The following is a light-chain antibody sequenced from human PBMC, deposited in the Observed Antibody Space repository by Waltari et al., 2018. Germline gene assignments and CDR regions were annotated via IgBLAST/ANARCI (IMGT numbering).Light chain of an antibody. CDR3: QRYDNLPVFA. V-gene: IGKV1-33*01. J-gene: IGKJ3*01. Sequence: DIQMTQSPSSLSASVGDSVTIICQASQDISNYLNWYQQKPGKAPNLLIHDASKLETGVPSRFSGSQSGTHFTLIISSLQPEDVATYYCQRYDNLPVFAFGPGTKVDIK. CDR2: DAS. CDR1: QDISNY.